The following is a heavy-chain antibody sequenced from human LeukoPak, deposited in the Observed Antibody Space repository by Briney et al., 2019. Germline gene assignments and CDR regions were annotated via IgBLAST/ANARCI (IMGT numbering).Heavy chain of an antibody. CDR2: IYHSGST. J-gene: IGHJ4*02. CDR1: GYSISSGYY. D-gene: IGHD3-3*01. CDR3: VRSDDFWSGYYGY. Sequence: KPSETLSLTCTVSGYSISSGYYWGWIRQPPGKGLEWIGSIYHSGSTYHNPSLKSRVTISVDTSKNQFSLKLSSVTAADTAVYYCVRSDDFWSGYYGYWGQGTLVTVSS. V-gene: IGHV4-38-2*02.